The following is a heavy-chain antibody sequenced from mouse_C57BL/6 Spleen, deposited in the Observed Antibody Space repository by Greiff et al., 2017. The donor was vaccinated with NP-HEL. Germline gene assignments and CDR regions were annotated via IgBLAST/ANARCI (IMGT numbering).Heavy chain of an antibody. D-gene: IGHD2-2*01. V-gene: IGHV1-62-2*01. CDR1: GYTFTEYT. CDR2: FYPGSGSI. J-gene: IGHJ1*03. CDR3: ARHGPKLWLRDWYFDV. Sequence: QVQLQESGAELVKPGASVKLSCKASGYTFTEYTIHWVKQRSGQGLEWIGWFYPGSGSIKYNEKFKDKATLTADKSSSTVYMELSRLTSEDSAVYVCARHGPKLWLRDWYFDVWGTGTTVTVSS.